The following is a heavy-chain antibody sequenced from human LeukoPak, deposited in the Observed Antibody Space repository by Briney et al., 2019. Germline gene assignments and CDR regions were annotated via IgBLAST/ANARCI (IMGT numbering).Heavy chain of an antibody. J-gene: IGHJ6*04. CDR3: TTAYYYGSGSYLDYYYYGMDV. Sequence: PGGSLRLSCAASGFTFSNAWMSWVRQAPGKGLEWVGRIKSKTDGCTTDYAAPVKGRFTISRDDSKNTLYLQMNSLKTEDTAVYYCTTAYYYGSGSYLDYYYYGMDVWGRGTTVTVSS. CDR2: IKSKTDGCTT. V-gene: IGHV3-15*01. CDR1: GFTFSNAW. D-gene: IGHD3-10*01.